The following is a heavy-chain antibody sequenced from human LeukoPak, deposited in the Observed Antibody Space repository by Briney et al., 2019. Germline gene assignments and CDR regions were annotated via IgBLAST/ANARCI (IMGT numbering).Heavy chain of an antibody. J-gene: IGHJ4*02. CDR3: TRGSLSGSSRDY. CDR1: GYTFTAYD. V-gene: IGHV1-8*01. D-gene: IGHD1-26*01. Sequence: ASVRVSRKASGYTFTAYDINWVRQASGQGLEWMGWMNPDTGDTGFAQKFQGRVTMTRDRSIDTAYMELRGLTSEDTAVYYCTRGSLSGSSRDYWGQGTLLTVSS. CDR2: MNPDTGDT.